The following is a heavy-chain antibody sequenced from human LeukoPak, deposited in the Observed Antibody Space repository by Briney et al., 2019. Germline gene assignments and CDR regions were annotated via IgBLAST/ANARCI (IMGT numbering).Heavy chain of an antibody. CDR1: GGTFSSYA. Sequence: GASVKVSCKASGGTFSSYAISWVRQAPGQGLEWMGYMKPNSGSTGYAQKFQGRVTMTRDTSISTAYMELSSLTSEDTAVYYCATELRWKDHWGQGTLVTVSS. J-gene: IGHJ4*02. D-gene: IGHD4-23*01. CDR3: ATELRWKDH. V-gene: IGHV1-8*02. CDR2: MKPNSGST.